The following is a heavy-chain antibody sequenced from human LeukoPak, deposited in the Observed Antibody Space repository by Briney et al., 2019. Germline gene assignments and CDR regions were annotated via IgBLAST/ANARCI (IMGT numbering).Heavy chain of an antibody. CDR2: IIPIFGTA. V-gene: IGHV1-69*13. D-gene: IGHD2-15*01. CDR3: AGGYCSGGSCDVFDY. Sequence: GASVKVSCKASGGTFSSYAISWVRQAPGQGLKWMGGIIPIFGTANYAQKFQGRVTITADESTSTAYMELSSLRSEDTAVYYCAGGYCSGGSCDVFDYWGQGTLVTVSS. J-gene: IGHJ4*02. CDR1: GGTFSSYA.